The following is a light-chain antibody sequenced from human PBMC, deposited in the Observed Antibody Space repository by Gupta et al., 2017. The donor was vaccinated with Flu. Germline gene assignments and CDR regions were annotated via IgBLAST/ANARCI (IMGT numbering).Light chain of an antibody. J-gene: IGKJ4*01. CDR3: QQEKSCPRT. CDR1: QSVTTT. Sequence: PVTLPVSPGEGATLSCRASQSVTTTLAWYQQKPRQAPRLLIYDASTRATGIPARFSGSGSGTEFTLTVTSLQSEDFAVYYCQQEKSCPRTFGGGTKVEIK. V-gene: IGKV3-15*01. CDR2: DAS.